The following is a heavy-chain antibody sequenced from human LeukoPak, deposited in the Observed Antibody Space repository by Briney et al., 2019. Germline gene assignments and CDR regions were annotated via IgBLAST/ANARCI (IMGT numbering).Heavy chain of an antibody. J-gene: IGHJ3*02. CDR1: GGTFSSYA. CDR3: ARDWTRYDSSGYHTLGDAFDI. V-gene: IGHV1-69*13. CDR2: IIPIFGTA. D-gene: IGHD3-22*01. Sequence: SVKVSCKASGGTFSSYAISWVRQAPGQGLEWMGGIIPIFGTANYAQKFQGRVTITADESTSTAYMELSSLRSEDTAVYYCARDWTRYDSSGYHTLGDAFDIWGQGTMVTVSS.